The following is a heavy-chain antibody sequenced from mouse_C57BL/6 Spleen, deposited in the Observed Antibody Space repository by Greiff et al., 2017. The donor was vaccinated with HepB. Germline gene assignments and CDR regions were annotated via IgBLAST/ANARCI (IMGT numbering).Heavy chain of an antibody. D-gene: IGHD2-2*01. CDR3: ASEIYYGYGGFAY. Sequence: QVQLKQSGPELVKPGASVKISCKASGYAFSSSWMNWVKQRPGKGLEWIGRIYPGDGDTNYTGKFKGKATLTADKSSSTAYMQLSSLTSEDSAVYFCASEIYYGYGGFAYWGQGTLVTVSA. J-gene: IGHJ3*01. V-gene: IGHV1-82*01. CDR2: IYPGDGDT. CDR1: GYAFSSSW.